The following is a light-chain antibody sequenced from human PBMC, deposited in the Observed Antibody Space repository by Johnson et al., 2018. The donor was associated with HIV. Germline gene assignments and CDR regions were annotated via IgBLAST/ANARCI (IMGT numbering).Light chain of an antibody. Sequence: QSVLTQPPSMSAAPGQKVTISCSTSSSNIGNNYVSWYQQLPGTAPKLLIYENNKRPSGISDRFSGSKSGTSATLGITGLQTGDAADFYCGTWDTSLSVYVFGTGTKVTVL. J-gene: IGLJ1*01. CDR2: ENN. CDR1: SSNIGNNY. V-gene: IGLV1-51*02. CDR3: GTWDTSLSVYV.